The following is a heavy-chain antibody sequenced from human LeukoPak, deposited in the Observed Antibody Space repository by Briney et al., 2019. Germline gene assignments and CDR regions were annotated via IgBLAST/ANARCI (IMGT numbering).Heavy chain of an antibody. D-gene: IGHD3-10*01. V-gene: IGHV4-34*01. CDR1: GGSFSGYY. J-gene: IGHJ6*03. CDR3: ARARRGPRVYYYMDV. CDR2: INHSGST. Sequence: PSETLSLTCAVYGGSFSGYYWSWIRQPPGKGLEWIGEINHSGSTNYNPSLKSRVTISVDTSKNQFSLKLSSVTAADTAVYYCARARRGPRVYYYMDVWGKGTTVTVSS.